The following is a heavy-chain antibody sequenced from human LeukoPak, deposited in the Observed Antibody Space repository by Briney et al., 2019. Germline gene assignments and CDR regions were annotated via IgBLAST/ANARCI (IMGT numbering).Heavy chain of an antibody. Sequence: PGGSLRLSCAASGFTFSNAWMNWVRQTPGKGLEWLSYVSSGGGTIYYADSVKGRFTISRDNGKDSLYLQMNSLRDEDTAVYYCAGSNRKYYFDYWGQGTLVTVSS. CDR1: GFTFSNAW. CDR3: AGSNRKYYFDY. CDR2: VSSGGGTI. J-gene: IGHJ4*02. D-gene: IGHD1-14*01. V-gene: IGHV3-48*02.